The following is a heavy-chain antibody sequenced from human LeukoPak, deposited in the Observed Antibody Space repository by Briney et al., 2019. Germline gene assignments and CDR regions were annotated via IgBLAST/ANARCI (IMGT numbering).Heavy chain of an antibody. V-gene: IGHV3-20*04. CDR1: GFTFYDHG. CDR2: INWNGGST. CDR3: AAGDRNGWYFDY. Sequence: GGSLRLSCAASGFTFYDHGMSWVRHVPGKGLEWVSGINWNGGSTGYADSVKGRFTISRDNAKNSLYLQMNSLRAEDTALYYCAAGDRNGWYFDYWGQGTLVTVSS. D-gene: IGHD6-19*01. J-gene: IGHJ4*02.